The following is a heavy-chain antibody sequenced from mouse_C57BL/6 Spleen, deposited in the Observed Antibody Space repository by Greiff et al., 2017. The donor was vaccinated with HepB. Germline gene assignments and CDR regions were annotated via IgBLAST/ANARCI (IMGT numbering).Heavy chain of an antibody. J-gene: IGHJ4*01. Sequence: VKLQESGPGLVQPSQSLSITCTVSGFSLTSYGVHWVRQSPGKGLEWLGVIWSGGSTDYNAAFISRLSISKDNSKSQVFFKMNSLQADDTAIYYCARGGITTVVGSYYAMDYWGQGTSVTVSS. D-gene: IGHD1-1*01. CDR3: ARGGITTVVGSYYAMDY. CDR1: GFSLTSYG. CDR2: IWSGGST. V-gene: IGHV2-2*01.